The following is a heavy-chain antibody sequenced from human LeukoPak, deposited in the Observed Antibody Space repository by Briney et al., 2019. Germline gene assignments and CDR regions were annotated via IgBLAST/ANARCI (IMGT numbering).Heavy chain of an antibody. CDR2: IIPIFGTA. CDR3: ARVHHPKDTAMVYSWFDP. V-gene: IGHV1-69*13. CDR1: GGTFSSYA. J-gene: IGHJ5*02. Sequence: SVKVSCKASGGTFSSYAISWVRQAPGQGPEWMGGIIPIFGTANYAQKFQGRVTITADESTSTAYMELSSLRSEDTAVYYCARVHHPKDTAMVYSWFDPWGQGTLVTVSS. D-gene: IGHD5-18*01.